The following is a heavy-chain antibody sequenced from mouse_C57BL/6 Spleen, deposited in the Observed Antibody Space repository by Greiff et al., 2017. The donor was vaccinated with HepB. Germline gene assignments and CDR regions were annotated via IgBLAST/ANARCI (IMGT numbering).Heavy chain of an antibody. Sequence: VQLQQPGAELVRPGSSVKLSCKASGYTFPSYWMHWVKQRPIQGLEWIGNIDPSDSETHYNQKFKDKATLTVDKSSSTAYMQLSSLTSEDSAVYYCARHGYYVDWYFDVWGTGTTVTVSS. CDR1: GYTFPSYW. J-gene: IGHJ1*03. CDR2: IDPSDSET. CDR3: ARHGYYVDWYFDV. V-gene: IGHV1-52*01. D-gene: IGHD2-3*01.